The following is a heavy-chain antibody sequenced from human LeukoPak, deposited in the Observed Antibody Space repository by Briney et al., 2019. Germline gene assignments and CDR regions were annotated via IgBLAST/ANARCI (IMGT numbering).Heavy chain of an antibody. D-gene: IGHD4-23*01. J-gene: IGHJ4*02. CDR1: GFTFSSYG. CDR2: IWYDGSNK. CDR3: ARDEDYGGNDY. V-gene: IGHV3-33*01. Sequence: GGSLRLSCAASGFTFSSYGMHWVRQAPGKGLEWVAVIWYDGSNKYYADSVKGRFTISRDNSKNTLYLQMNSLRAEDTAVHYCARDEDYGGNDYWGQGTLVTVSS.